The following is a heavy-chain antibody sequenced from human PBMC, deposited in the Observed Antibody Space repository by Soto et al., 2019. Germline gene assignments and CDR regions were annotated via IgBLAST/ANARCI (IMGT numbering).Heavy chain of an antibody. CDR3: ARDIFTYYYESSGIYFDY. D-gene: IGHD3-22*01. Sequence: QVQLVQSGAEVKKPGSSVKVACKTSGGTFSNYIISWVRQAPGQGLEWMGRIFPIRTTADYAQNFQGRVTISADKSTNTVYLEMSSLRSEDTAVYYCARDIFTYYYESSGIYFDYWGQGTLVTVSS. CDR1: GGTFSNYI. CDR2: IFPIRTTA. J-gene: IGHJ4*02. V-gene: IGHV1-69*08.